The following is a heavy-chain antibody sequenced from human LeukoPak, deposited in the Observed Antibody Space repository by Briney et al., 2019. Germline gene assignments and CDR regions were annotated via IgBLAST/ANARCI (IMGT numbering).Heavy chain of an antibody. CDR3: ARGDVMVRAITYYYDSSGYFPY. Sequence: ASVKVSCKASGYTFTGYYMHWVRQAPGQGLEWMGWINPNSGGTNYAQKFQGRVTMTRDTSISTAYMELSSLRSEDTAVYYCARGDVMVRAITYYYDSSGYFPYWGQGTLVTVSS. CDR1: GYTFTGYY. CDR2: INPNSGGT. V-gene: IGHV1-2*02. D-gene: IGHD3-22*01. J-gene: IGHJ4*02.